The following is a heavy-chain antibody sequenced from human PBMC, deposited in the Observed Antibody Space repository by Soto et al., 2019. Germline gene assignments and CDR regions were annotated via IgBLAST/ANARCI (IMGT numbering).Heavy chain of an antibody. Sequence: QVQLVESGGGVVQPGRSLRLSCAASGFTFSSYGMHWVRQAPGKGLEWVAVISYDGSNKYYADSVKGRFTISRDNSKNTLYLQMNSLRAEDTAVYYCAKDLYQGLYYWGQGTLVTVSS. J-gene: IGHJ4*02. CDR1: GFTFSSYG. CDR2: ISYDGSNK. CDR3: AKDLYQGLYY. V-gene: IGHV3-30*18. D-gene: IGHD2-2*01.